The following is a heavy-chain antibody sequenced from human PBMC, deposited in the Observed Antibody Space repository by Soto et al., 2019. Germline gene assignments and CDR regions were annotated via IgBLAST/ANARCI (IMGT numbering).Heavy chain of an antibody. CDR3: AKGRGGSGSLTPRVDF. V-gene: IGHV3-23*01. J-gene: IGHJ4*02. D-gene: IGHD3-10*01. CDR1: GFTFNNYA. Sequence: EVQLLESGGGLVQPGGSLRLSCEASGFTFNNYAMTWVRQAPGKGLEWVSAISGGGDTTSYADSVKGRFTVSRDGSKNTLYLQMSRLRAEDTALYYCAKGRGGSGSLTPRVDFWGQGTLVTVSS. CDR2: ISGGGDTT.